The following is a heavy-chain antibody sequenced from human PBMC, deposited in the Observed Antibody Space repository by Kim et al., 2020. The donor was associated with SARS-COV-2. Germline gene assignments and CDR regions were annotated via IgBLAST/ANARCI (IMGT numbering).Heavy chain of an antibody. CDR1: GFTFSSYA. J-gene: IGHJ4*02. CDR3: AKPGQYYDSSGYYNDQYYFDY. Sequence: GGSLRLSCAASGFTFSSYAMSWVRQAPGKGLEWVSAISGSGGSTYYADSVKGRFTISRDNSKNTLYLQMNSLRAEDTAVYYCAKPGQYYDSSGYYNDQYYFDYWGQGTLVTVSS. CDR2: ISGSGGST. D-gene: IGHD3-22*01. V-gene: IGHV3-23*01.